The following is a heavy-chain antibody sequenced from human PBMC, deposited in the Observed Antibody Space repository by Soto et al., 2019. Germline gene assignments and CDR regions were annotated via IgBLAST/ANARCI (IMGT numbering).Heavy chain of an antibody. Sequence: QVQLVESGGGVVQPGRSLRLSCAASGFTFSSYGMHWVRQAPGKGLEWVAVISYDGSNKYYADSVKGRFTISRDNPKNTRSQQMNSLRAQDTVVYYCAKDQNCGYRPRAVDYWGQGTLVTVSS. CDR1: GFTFSSYG. CDR2: ISYDGSNK. J-gene: IGHJ4*02. CDR3: AKDQNCGYRPRAVDY. D-gene: IGHD5-18*01. V-gene: IGHV3-30*18.